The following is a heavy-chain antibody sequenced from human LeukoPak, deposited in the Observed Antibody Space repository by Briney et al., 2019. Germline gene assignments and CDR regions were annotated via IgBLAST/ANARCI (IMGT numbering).Heavy chain of an antibody. CDR1: GGSISSYY. CDR3: ARSPWNYYDSSGYRRQYFDC. D-gene: IGHD3-22*01. Sequence: SETLSLTCTVSGGSISSYYWSWIRQPPGKGLEWIGYIYYSGSTNYNPSLKSRVTISVDTSKNQFSLKLSSVTAADTAVYYCARSPWNYYDSSGYRRQYFDCWGQGTLATVSS. J-gene: IGHJ4*02. V-gene: IGHV4-59*01. CDR2: IYYSGST.